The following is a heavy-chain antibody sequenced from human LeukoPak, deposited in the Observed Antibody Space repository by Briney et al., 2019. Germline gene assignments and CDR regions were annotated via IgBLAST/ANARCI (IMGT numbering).Heavy chain of an antibody. Sequence: GGSLRLSCAASGFTFSSYEMNWVRQAPRKGLEWVSYISSSGSTIYYADSVKGRFTISRDNAKNSLYLQMNSLRAEDTAVYYCARHNYYGSGSYHLFDYWGQGTLVTVSA. CDR3: ARHNYYGSGSYHLFDY. D-gene: IGHD3-10*01. V-gene: IGHV3-48*03. CDR2: ISSSGSTI. CDR1: GFTFSSYE. J-gene: IGHJ4*02.